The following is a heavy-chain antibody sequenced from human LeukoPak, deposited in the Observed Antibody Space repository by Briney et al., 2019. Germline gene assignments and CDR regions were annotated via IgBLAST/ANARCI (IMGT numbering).Heavy chain of an antibody. CDR1: GGSISSYY. CDR2: IYYSGST. D-gene: IGHD1-26*01. Sequence: SETLSLTCTVSGGSISSYYWSWIRQPPGKGLEWIGYIYYSGSTNYNPSPKSRVTISVDTSKNQFSLKLSSVTAADTAVYYCARYSRGELVHYFDYWGQGTLVTVSS. V-gene: IGHV4-59*08. J-gene: IGHJ4*02. CDR3: ARYSRGELVHYFDY.